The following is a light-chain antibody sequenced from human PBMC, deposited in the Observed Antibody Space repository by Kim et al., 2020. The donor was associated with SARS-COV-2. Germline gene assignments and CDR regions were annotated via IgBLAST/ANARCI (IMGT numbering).Light chain of an antibody. V-gene: IGLV3-1*01. J-gene: IGLJ2*01. CDR1: NLGDKY. CDR3: QAWDSSTHVV. Sequence: SYELTQPPSMSVSPGQTASITCSGDNLGDKYVCWYQQKPGQSPVLVIYQDDKRPSGIPERFSGPNSGNTATLTISGTQAMDESDYYCQAWDSSTHVVFGG. CDR2: QDD.